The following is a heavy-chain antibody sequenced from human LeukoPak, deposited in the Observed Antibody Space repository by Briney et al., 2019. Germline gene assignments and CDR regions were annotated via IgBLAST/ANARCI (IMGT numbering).Heavy chain of an antibody. CDR3: ARSTAARLFPFDC. CDR1: GGSISSSSYY. V-gene: IGHV4-39*01. J-gene: IGHJ4*02. CDR2: IYYSGST. Sequence: SETLSLTCTVSGGSISSSSYYWGWIRQPPGKGLEWIGSIYYSGSTYYNPSLKSRVTISVDTSKNQFSLKLSSVTAADTAVYYCARSTAARLFPFDCWGQGTLVTVSS. D-gene: IGHD6-6*01.